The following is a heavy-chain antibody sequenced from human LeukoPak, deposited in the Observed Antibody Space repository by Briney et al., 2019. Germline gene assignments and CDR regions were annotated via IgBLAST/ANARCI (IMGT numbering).Heavy chain of an antibody. J-gene: IGHJ4*02. CDR1: GGSISSYY. CDR2: IYYSGST. D-gene: IGHD4-17*01. V-gene: IGHV4-59*01. CDR3: ARESPDYGDYFDY. Sequence: SETLSLTCTVSGGSISSYYWSWIRQPPGKGLEWIGYIYYSGSTNYNPSLKSRVTISVDTSKNQFSLKLSSVTAADTAVYYCARESPDYGDYFDYWGQGTLVTVSS.